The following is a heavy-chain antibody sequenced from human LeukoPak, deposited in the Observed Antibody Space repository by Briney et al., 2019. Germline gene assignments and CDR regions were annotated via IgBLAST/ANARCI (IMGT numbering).Heavy chain of an antibody. CDR2: INTSTGNP. J-gene: IGHJ3*02. CDR3: ARGDNWNDVDAFDI. V-gene: IGHV7-4-1*02. D-gene: IGHD1-20*01. CDR1: GYTFTSYA. Sequence: ASVKVSCKASGYTFTSYAMNWVRQAPGQGLEWMGWINTSTGNPTYAQGFTGRFVFSLDTSVSTAYLQISSLKAEDTAVYYCARGDNWNDVDAFDIWGQGTMVTVSS.